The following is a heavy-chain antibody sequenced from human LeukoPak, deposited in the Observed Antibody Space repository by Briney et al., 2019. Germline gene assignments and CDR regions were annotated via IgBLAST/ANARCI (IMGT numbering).Heavy chain of an antibody. V-gene: IGHV4-39*01. CDR1: GGSTSSSSYY. CDR3: ARNRITIFGVGGWFDP. Sequence: SETLSLTCTVSGGSTSSSSYYWSWVRQPPGKGLEWIGSIYYTGSTYYNPSLKSRVTISLDTSKNQFSLKLSSVTAADTAVYYCARNRITIFGVGGWFDPWGQGTLVTVSS. CDR2: IYYTGST. D-gene: IGHD3-3*01. J-gene: IGHJ5*02.